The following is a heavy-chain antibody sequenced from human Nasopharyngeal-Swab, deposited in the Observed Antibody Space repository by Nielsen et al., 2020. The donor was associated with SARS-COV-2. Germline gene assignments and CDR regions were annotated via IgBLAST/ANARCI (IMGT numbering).Heavy chain of an antibody. J-gene: IGHJ4*02. CDR3: AREMASFDN. CDR1: GGSFTSYY. CDR2: INHSGST. D-gene: IGHD5-24*01. Sequence: SETLSLTCVVYGGSFTSYYWGWIRQPPGKGLEWIAEINHSGSTHYNPSLKSRVTISLDTSKNQFSLKLSSLTAADTAVYYCAREMASFDNWGQGTLVTVSS. V-gene: IGHV4-34*01.